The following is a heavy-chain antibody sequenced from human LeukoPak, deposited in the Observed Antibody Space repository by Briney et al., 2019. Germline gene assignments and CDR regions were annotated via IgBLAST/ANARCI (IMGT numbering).Heavy chain of an antibody. J-gene: IGHJ4*02. D-gene: IGHD3-10*01. CDR3: ASAKSGAHFEY. CDR2: ISSSSSYI. Sequence: GGSLRLSCAASGFTFSSYSMNWVRQAPGKGLEWVSSISSSSSYIYYADSVKSRFTISRDNAKNSLYLQMNSLRAEDTAVYYCASAKSGAHFEYWGQGTLVTVSS. V-gene: IGHV3-21*01. CDR1: GFTFSSYS.